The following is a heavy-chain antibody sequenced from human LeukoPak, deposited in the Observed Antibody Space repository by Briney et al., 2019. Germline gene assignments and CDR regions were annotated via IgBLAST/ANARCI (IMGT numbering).Heavy chain of an antibody. CDR3: AREAFDI. J-gene: IGHJ3*02. Sequence: PGGSLRLSCVASRFTLSSYSMNWVRQAPGKGLEWVSYIDSSSSTIYYADSVKGRFTISRDNDKNSLYLQMNSLRAEDTAVYYCAREAFDIWGQGTMVTVSS. CDR2: IDSSSSTI. CDR1: RFTLSSYS. V-gene: IGHV3-48*01.